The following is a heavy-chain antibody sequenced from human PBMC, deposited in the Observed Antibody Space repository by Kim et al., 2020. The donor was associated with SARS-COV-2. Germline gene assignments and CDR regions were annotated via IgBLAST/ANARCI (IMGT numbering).Heavy chain of an antibody. CDR1: GGSISSSSYY. D-gene: IGHD6-13*01. CDR2: IYYSGST. V-gene: IGHV4-39*01. CDR3: ARRGSSRYYGMDV. J-gene: IGHJ6*02. Sequence: SETLSLTCTVSGGSISSSSYYWGWIRQPPGKGLEWIGSIYYSGSTYYNPSLKSRVTISVDTSKNQFSLKLSSVTAADTAVYYCARRGSSRYYGMDVWGQGTTVTVSS.